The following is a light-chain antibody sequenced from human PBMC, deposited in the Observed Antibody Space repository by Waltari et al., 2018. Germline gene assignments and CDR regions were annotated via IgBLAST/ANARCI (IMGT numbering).Light chain of an antibody. CDR2: DAS. V-gene: IGKV3-11*01. J-gene: IGKJ5*01. Sequence: EIVLTQSPATLSLSPGERVTLSCRASQSVNRALAWYQQKPGQAPRLLIYDASNRATGIPARFSGSGSGTDFTLTISSLEAEDFGVYYCQLRSSWRITFGQGTRLEIK. CDR1: QSVNRA. CDR3: QLRSSWRIT.